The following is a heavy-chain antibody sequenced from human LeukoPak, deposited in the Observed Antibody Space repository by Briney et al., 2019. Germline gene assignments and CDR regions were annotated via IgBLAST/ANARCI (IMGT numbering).Heavy chain of an antibody. CDR3: AKSIAADGSFDF. D-gene: IGHD6-13*01. J-gene: IGHJ4*02. CDR2: IYPGDSDT. V-gene: IGHV5-51*01. Sequence: GESMKISCKGSGYNFATYWIGWVRQMSGKGLEGMGVIYPGDSDTRYRPSFQGQVTISADKSINTAYLQWSSLKASDTATYYCAKSIAADGSFDFWGQGTLVTVSS. CDR1: GYNFATYW.